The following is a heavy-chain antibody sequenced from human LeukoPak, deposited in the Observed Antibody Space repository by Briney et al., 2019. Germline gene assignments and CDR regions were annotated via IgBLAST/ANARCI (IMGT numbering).Heavy chain of an antibody. CDR1: RFMFSIYA. Sequence: GGSLRLSCAASRFMFSIYAMSWVRQAPGKGLEWVSGISGSGGSTYYADSVKGRFTISRDNAKNSLYLQMNSLRDEDTAVYYCARFRSGYYFDYWGQGTLVTVSS. D-gene: IGHD2-21*01. J-gene: IGHJ4*02. V-gene: IGHV3-23*01. CDR3: ARFRSGYYFDY. CDR2: ISGSGGST.